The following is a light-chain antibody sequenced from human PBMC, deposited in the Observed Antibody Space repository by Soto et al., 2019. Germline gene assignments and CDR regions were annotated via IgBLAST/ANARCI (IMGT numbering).Light chain of an antibody. CDR1: QNVGHN. Sequence: EMVLTQSPATLSLSPGESATLSCRASQNVGHNFAWYQQKSGQPPRLLIHTASSRATGIPARFSGYGSRPDFMLAISSLEPEDIAVYYCQERIRWPRATFGGGTNVEIK. CDR2: TAS. J-gene: IGKJ4*01. CDR3: QERIRWPRAT. V-gene: IGKV3-11*01.